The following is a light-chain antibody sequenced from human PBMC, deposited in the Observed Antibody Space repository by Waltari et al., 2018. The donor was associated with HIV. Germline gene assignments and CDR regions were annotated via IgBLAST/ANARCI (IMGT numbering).Light chain of an antibody. V-gene: IGLV2-11*01. CDR3: CSYAGSYTLVV. J-gene: IGLJ2*01. Sequence: QSALTQPRSVSGSPGQSVTISCTGTSSDVGGFNFVSWYQQHPGKAPKLMIYDVTSRPSGVPDRFSGSKFDNTAALTISGLQADDEADYYCCSYAGSYTLVVFGGGTKLTVL. CDR1: SSDVGGFNF. CDR2: DVT.